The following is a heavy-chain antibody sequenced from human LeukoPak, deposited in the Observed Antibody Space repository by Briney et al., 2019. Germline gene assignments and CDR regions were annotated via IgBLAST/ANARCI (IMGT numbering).Heavy chain of an antibody. D-gene: IGHD2-15*01. CDR3: ARAICSGANCLLGNY. V-gene: IGHV1-2*02. J-gene: IGHJ4*02. CDR1: GYTFTAYY. Sequence: ASVKVSCKASGYTFTAYYIHWVRQAPGQGLEWMGWINPNSGGTNYAQQFQGRVTMTSDTSITTVYMDLSRLGLDDTAVYYCARAICSGANCLLGNYWGRGTLVTVSS. CDR2: INPNSGGT.